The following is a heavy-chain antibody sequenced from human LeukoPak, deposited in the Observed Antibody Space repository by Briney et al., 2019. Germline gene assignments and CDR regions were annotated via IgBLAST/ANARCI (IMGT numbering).Heavy chain of an antibody. CDR2: IIPIFGTA. CDR1: GGTFSSYA. J-gene: IGHJ5*02. Sequence: SVKVSCKASGGTFSSYAISWVRQAPGQGPEWMGGIIPIFGTANYAQKFQGRVTITADESTSTAYMELSSLRSEDTAVYYCASLKGHTVTTSDWFDPWGQGTLVTVSS. V-gene: IGHV1-69*13. D-gene: IGHD4-17*01. CDR3: ASLKGHTVTTSDWFDP.